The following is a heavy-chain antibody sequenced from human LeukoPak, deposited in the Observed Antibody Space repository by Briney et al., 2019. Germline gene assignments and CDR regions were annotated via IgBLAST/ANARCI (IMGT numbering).Heavy chain of an antibody. CDR3: ARGTVVIATHTHLDY. Sequence: GGSLRLSCAGSGFTFSNAWMNWVRQAPGKGLEWVSSISSSSSYIYYADSVKGRFTISRDNAKNSLYPQMNSLRAEDTAVYYCARGTVVIATHTHLDYWGQGTLVTVSS. CDR2: ISSSSSYI. CDR1: GFTFSNAW. D-gene: IGHD2-21*01. J-gene: IGHJ4*02. V-gene: IGHV3-21*01.